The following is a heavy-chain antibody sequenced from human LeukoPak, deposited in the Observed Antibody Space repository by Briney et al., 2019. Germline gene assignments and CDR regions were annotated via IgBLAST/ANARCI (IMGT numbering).Heavy chain of an antibody. D-gene: IGHD6-13*01. CDR1: GYTFTGYY. CDR2: INPNTGGT. J-gene: IGHJ4*02. CDR3: AKNKGTAALGILFDS. V-gene: IGHV1-2*02. Sequence: ASAKVSCKASGYTFTGYYIHWLRQTPGHGLEWMGWINPNTGGTKYAEKFQGRVTMTRDLSISIAYMDLTSLRSDDTAVYFCAKNKGTAALGILFDSWGQGTLVTVSS.